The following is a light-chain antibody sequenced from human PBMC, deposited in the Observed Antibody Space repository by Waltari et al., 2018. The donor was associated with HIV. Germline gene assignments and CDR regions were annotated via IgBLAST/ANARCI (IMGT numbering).Light chain of an antibody. CDR3: VLYMGGAWV. Sequence: QTVVTQAPSFSVSPGGTVTLTCGLRSDSVSTTHYASWYRKTPGQGPRTLIYSTTVRSSGVPDRYSGSSLGNKAALTITGAQADDECHYYCVLYMGGAWVFGGGTKLTVL. V-gene: IGLV8-61*01. CDR1: SDSVSTTHY. CDR2: STT. J-gene: IGLJ3*02.